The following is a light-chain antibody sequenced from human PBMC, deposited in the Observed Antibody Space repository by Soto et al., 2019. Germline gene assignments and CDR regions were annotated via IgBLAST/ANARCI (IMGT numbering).Light chain of an antibody. CDR1: DIGSKG. CDR3: QVWDSGSAHVV. J-gene: IGLJ2*01. V-gene: IGLV3-21*01. Sequence: SYELTQPPSVSVAAGKTASSSCGRNDIGSKGVRWYQQKPGQAPVLVIYSDTDLPPVITERFSGSNSANLATLTISRVEAGDEADYYCQVWDSGSAHVVFGGGTKLTVL. CDR2: SDT.